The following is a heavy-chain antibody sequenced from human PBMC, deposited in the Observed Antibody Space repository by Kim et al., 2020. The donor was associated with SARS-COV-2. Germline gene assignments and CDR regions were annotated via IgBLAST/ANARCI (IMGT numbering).Heavy chain of an antibody. CDR3: ARPTRDCSSTSCYFGY. CDR1: GGTFSSYA. V-gene: IGHV1-69*13. CDR2: IIPIFGTA. J-gene: IGHJ4*02. D-gene: IGHD2-2*01. Sequence: SVKVSCKASGGTFSSYAISWVRQAPGQGLEWMGGIIPIFGTANYAQKFQGRVTITADESTSTAYMELSSLRSEDTAVYYCARPTRDCSSTSCYFGYWGQGTLVTVSS.